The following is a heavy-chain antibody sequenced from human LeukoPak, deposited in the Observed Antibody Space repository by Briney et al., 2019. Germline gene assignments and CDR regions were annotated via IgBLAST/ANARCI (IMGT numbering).Heavy chain of an antibody. J-gene: IGHJ3*02. CDR3: ARLLRPGGRKGDAFDI. CDR2: FYDSGDF. V-gene: IGHV4-59*08. Sequence: SETLSLTCAVYGGSFSGYYWTWIRQPPGTGLEWIGYFYDSGDFNYNPSLKSRVTIWMDMSNNQFSLTMSSVTAADTAMYYCARLLRPGGRKGDAFDIWGQGTLVTVSS. D-gene: IGHD1-26*01. CDR1: GGSFSGYY.